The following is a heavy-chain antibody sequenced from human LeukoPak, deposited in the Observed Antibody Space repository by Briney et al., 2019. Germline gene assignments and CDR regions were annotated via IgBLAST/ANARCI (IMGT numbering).Heavy chain of an antibody. J-gene: IGHJ6*03. V-gene: IGHV4-61*02. CDR2: IYTSGST. CDR3: TREDSIVVVPAAKDYYYMDV. Sequence: PSETLSLTCTVSGASINSGSYYWNWIRQPAGKGLVWIGRIYTSGSTNYNPSLKSRVTMSVDTSKNQFSLKLSSVTAADTAVYYCTREDSIVVVPAAKDYYYMDVWGKGTTVTVSS. D-gene: IGHD2-2*01. CDR1: GASINSGSYY.